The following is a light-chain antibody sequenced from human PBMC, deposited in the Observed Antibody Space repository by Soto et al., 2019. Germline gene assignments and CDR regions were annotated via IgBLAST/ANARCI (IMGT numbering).Light chain of an antibody. CDR1: SSDVGGYNY. V-gene: IGLV2-14*01. CDR2: DVS. CDR3: SSYTSSSTLV. Sequence: QSALTQPASVSGSPGQSITISCSGTSSDVGGYNYVSWYQQHPGKAPKLMIYDVSNRPSGVSNRFSGSKSGNTASLTISGLQAEDEDDYYCSSYTSSSTLVFGTGTKVTDL. J-gene: IGLJ1*01.